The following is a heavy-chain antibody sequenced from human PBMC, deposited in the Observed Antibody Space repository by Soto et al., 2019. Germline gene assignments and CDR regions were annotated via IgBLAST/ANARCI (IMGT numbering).Heavy chain of an antibody. J-gene: IGHJ6*03. V-gene: IGHV1-8*01. D-gene: IGHD6-6*01. Sequence: GASVKVSCKASGYTFTSYDINCVRQATGQGLEWMGWMNPNSGNTGYAQKFQGRVTMTRNTSISTAYMELSSLRSEDTAVYYCARAKSSSSAPLYYYYYMDVWGKGTTVTVSS. CDR1: GYTFTSYD. CDR3: ARAKSSSSAPLYYYYYMDV. CDR2: MNPNSGNT.